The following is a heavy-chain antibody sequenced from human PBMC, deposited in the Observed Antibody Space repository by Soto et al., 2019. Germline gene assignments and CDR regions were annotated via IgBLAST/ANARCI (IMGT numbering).Heavy chain of an antibody. CDR2: IYYSGST. CDR1: GGSISSYY. Sequence: QVQLQESGPGLVKPSETLSLTCTVSGGSISSYYWSWIRQPPGKGLEWIGYIYYSGSTNYNPSLKSRVTVSVDTSKNQFSLKRSSVTAADTAVYYCARSWGYYFDYWGQGILVTVSS. CDR3: ARSWGYYFDY. V-gene: IGHV4-59*01. J-gene: IGHJ4*02. D-gene: IGHD3-16*01.